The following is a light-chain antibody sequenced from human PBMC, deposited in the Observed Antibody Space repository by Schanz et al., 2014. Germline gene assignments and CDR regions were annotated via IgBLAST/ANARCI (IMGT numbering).Light chain of an antibody. J-gene: IGKJ4*01. CDR3: QQYDNWPRT. CDR2: AAS. Sequence: DIQMTQSPSMLSASVGDRVTITCRASQSISSWLAWYQQKVGKAPKLLIYAASTLQSGVPSRFTGRGSGTDFTLTISSLQAEDVAVYYCQQYDNWPRTFGGGTKVEIK. V-gene: IGKV1-5*01. CDR1: QSISSW.